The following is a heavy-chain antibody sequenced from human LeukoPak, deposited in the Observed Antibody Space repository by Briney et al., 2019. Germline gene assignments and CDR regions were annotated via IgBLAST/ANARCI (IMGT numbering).Heavy chain of an antibody. V-gene: IGHV4-59*01. CDR2: IYYSGST. D-gene: IGHD6-13*01. J-gene: IGHJ5*02. Sequence: SETLSLTCTVSGGSSTRYYWNWIRQPPGKGLEWIGYIYYSGSTNYNPSLKSRVSISVDTSKNQFSLKLSSVTAADTAVYYCARGTLYSSSWLNWFDPWGQGTLVTVSS. CDR3: ARGTLYSSSWLNWFDP. CDR1: GGSSTRYY.